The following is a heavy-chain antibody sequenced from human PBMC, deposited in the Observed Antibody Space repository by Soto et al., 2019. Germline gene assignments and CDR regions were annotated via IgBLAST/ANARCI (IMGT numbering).Heavy chain of an antibody. J-gene: IGHJ6*02. CDR3: AAGEPLDFWSGYYSYYYYGMDV. Sequence: SVKVSCKASGFTFTSSAVQWVRQARGQRLEWIGWIVVGSGNTNYAQKFQERVTITRDMSTSTAYMELSSLRSEDTAVYYCAAGEPLDFWSGYYSYYYYGMDVWGQGTTVTV. V-gene: IGHV1-58*01. D-gene: IGHD3-3*01. CDR1: GFTFTSSA. CDR2: IVVGSGNT.